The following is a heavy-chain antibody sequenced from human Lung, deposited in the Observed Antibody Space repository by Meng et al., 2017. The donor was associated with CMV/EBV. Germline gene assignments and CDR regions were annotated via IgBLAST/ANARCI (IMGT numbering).Heavy chain of an antibody. CDR2: IRSKAYGGTT. Sequence: GESLKISCTASGFTFGDYAMSWVRQAPGKGLEWVGFIRSKAYGGTTEYAASVKGRLTISRDDSKSIAYLQMNSLKTEDTAVYYCTRALDYYDSRAFYYYYGMDVWGQGTTVTGSS. D-gene: IGHD3-22*01. J-gene: IGHJ6*02. CDR1: GFTFGDYA. CDR3: TRALDYYDSRAFYYYYGMDV. V-gene: IGHV3-49*04.